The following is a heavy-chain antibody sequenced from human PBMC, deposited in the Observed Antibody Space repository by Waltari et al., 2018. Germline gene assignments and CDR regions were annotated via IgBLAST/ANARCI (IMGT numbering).Heavy chain of an antibody. CDR1: GGSISSSSYY. CDR3: AGEGDSGVS. D-gene: IGHD5-12*01. J-gene: IGHJ4*02. CDR2: IYYSGCT. V-gene: IGHV4-39*07. Sequence: QLQLQESGPGLVKPSETLSPTCTVSGGSISSSSYYWGWMRQPPGKGLEWIGRIYYSGCTYYNPSLKSRVTIYVDTSKNLFTLKLSAVTAADTAVYCCAGEGDSGVSWGQGTLVTVSS.